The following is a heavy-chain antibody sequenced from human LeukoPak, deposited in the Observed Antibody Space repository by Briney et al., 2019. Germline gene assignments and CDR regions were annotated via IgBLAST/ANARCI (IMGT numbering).Heavy chain of an antibody. CDR2: INPNSGGT. CDR1: GGTFSSYA. Sequence: GASVKVSCKASGGTFSSYAISWVRQAPGQGLEWMGWINPNSGGTNYAQKFQGRVTMTRDTSISTAYMELSRLRSDDTAVYYCAPTVVTWDAVDYWGQGTLVTVSS. CDR3: APTVVTWDAVDY. D-gene: IGHD4-23*01. V-gene: IGHV1-2*02. J-gene: IGHJ4*02.